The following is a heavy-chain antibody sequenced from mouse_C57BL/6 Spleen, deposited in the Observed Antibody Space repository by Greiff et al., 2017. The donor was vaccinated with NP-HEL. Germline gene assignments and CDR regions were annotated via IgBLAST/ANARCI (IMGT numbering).Heavy chain of an antibody. CDR1: GYTFTEYT. CDR3: ARHEEAFYDGYPYYAMDY. V-gene: IGHV1-62-2*01. J-gene: IGHJ4*01. D-gene: IGHD2-3*01. Sequence: VQLQQSGAELVKPGASVKLSCKASGYTFTEYTIHWVKQRSGQGLEWIGWFYPGSGSIKYNEKFKDKATLTADKSSSTVYMELSRLTSEDSAVYFCARHEEAFYDGYPYYAMDYWGQGTSVTVSS. CDR2: FYPGSGSI.